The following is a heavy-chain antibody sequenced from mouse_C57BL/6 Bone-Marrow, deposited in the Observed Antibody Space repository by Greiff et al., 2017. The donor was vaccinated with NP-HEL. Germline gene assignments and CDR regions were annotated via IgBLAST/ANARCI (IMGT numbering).Heavy chain of an antibody. Sequence: VQLQQSGAELVRPGASVKLSCTASGLNIKDDYMHWVKQRPEQGLERIGWIDTENGHTEYASNFQVKAPLTSDTTSNPAYLQLSSLTSEDTAVYYCTTDGYWGQGTTLAVSS. J-gene: IGHJ2*01. V-gene: IGHV14-4*01. CDR3: TTDGY. CDR1: GLNIKDDY. CDR2: IDTENGHT.